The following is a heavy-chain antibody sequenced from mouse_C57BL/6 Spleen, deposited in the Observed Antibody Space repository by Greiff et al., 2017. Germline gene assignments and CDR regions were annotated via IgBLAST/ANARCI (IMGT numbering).Heavy chain of an antibody. CDR3: ARQPHPSMDY. CDR1: GFTFSSYG. V-gene: IGHV5-6*01. Sequence: EVHLVESGGDLVKPGGSLKLSCAASGFTFSSYGMSWVRQTPDKRLEWVATISSGGSYTYYPDSVKGRFTISRDNAKNTLYLQMSSLKSEDTAMYYCARQPHPSMDYWGQGTSVTVSS. J-gene: IGHJ4*01. CDR2: ISSGGSYT.